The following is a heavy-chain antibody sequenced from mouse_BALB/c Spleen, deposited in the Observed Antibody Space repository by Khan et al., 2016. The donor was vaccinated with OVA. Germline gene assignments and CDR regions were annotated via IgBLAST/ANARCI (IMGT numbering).Heavy chain of an antibody. V-gene: IGHV1-7*01. CDR1: GYTFTTYW. CDR3: ARRGLYGNFAY. CDR2: IDPSTGYT. J-gene: IGHJ3*01. Sequence: VQLQESGAELAKPGASVKMSCKASGYTFTTYWMHWVKQRPGQGLEWIGYIDPSTGYTEYNQKFKDKATLTTDKSSSTAYMQLSSRTSEDSAGYYCARRGLYGNFAYWGQGTLVTVSA. D-gene: IGHD2-1*01.